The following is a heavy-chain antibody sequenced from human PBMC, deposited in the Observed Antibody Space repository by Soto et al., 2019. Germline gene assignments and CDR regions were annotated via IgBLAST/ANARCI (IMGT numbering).Heavy chain of an antibody. D-gene: IGHD3-9*01. CDR3: ARSKRYDILTGDAFDI. J-gene: IGHJ3*02. CDR1: GGSISSYY. Sequence: SETLSLTCTVSGGSISSYYWSWIRQPPGKGLEWIGYIYYSGSTNYNPSLKSRVTISVDTSKNQFSLKLSSVTAADTAVYYCARSKRYDILTGDAFDIWGQGTMVTVSS. V-gene: IGHV4-59*01. CDR2: IYYSGST.